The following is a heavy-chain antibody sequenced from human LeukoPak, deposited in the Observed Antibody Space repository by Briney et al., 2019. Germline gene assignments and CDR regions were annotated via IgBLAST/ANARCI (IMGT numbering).Heavy chain of an antibody. J-gene: IGHJ4*02. Sequence: GGSLRLSCAASGFTFSNSAMSWVRRAPGRGLEWVSGISGSGVNTFYADSVEGRFTISRDNSKNTLYLQMYSLRADDTAMYYCAKGYYADPFDFWGQGTLVTVSS. D-gene: IGHD4-17*01. V-gene: IGHV3-23*01. CDR1: GFTFSNSA. CDR3: AKGYYADPFDF. CDR2: ISGSGVNT.